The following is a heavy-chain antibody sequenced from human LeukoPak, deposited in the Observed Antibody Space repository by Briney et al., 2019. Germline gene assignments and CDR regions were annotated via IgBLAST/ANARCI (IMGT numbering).Heavy chain of an antibody. CDR2: IFYSGST. CDR1: GFTFSSY. Sequence: PGGSLRLSCAASGFTFSSYWGWIRQPPGKGLEWIGNIFYSGSTYYSPSLKSRVTISLDTSRNQFSLKLNSVTAADTAVYYCAKSNGYGLVDIWGQGTMVTVSS. J-gene: IGHJ3*02. V-gene: IGHV4-38-2*01. D-gene: IGHD3-10*01. CDR3: AKSNGYGLVDI.